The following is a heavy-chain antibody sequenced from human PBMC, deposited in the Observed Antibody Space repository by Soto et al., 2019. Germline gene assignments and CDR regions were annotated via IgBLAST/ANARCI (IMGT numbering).Heavy chain of an antibody. V-gene: IGHV4-34*01. CDR3: ARGARLQFSPYYYYGMDV. D-gene: IGHD4-4*01. CDR2: INHSGST. CDR1: GGSFSGYY. J-gene: IGHJ6*02. Sequence: SETLSLTCAVYGGSFSGYYWSWIRQPPGKGLEWIGEINHSGSTNYNPSLKSRVTISVDTSKNQFSLKLSSVTAADTAVYYCARGARLQFSPYYYYGMDVWGQGTTVTVSS.